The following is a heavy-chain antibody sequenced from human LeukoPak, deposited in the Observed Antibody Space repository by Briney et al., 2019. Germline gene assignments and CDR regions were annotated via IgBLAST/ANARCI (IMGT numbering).Heavy chain of an antibody. CDR3: ARVSIAARLNYYYGMDV. J-gene: IGHJ6*02. Sequence: ASVKVSCKASGYTFTSYYMHWVRQAPGQGLEWMGIINPSGGSTSYAQKFQGRVTMTRDTSTSTVYMELSSLRSEDTAVYYCARVSIAARLNYYYGMDVWGQGTTVTVSS. V-gene: IGHV1-46*01. CDR1: GYTFTSYY. D-gene: IGHD6-6*01. CDR2: INPSGGST.